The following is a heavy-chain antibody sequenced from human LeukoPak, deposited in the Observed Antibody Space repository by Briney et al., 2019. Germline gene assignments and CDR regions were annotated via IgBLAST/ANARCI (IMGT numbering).Heavy chain of an antibody. Sequence: GGSLRLSCAASGFTFDDYAMHWVRQAPGKGLEWVSGISWNSGSIGYADSVKGRFTISRDNAKNSLYLQMNNLRAEDTALYYCAKEGGYSSTSFDYWGQGTLVTVSS. J-gene: IGHJ4*02. CDR1: GFTFDDYA. CDR3: AKEGGYSSTSFDY. V-gene: IGHV3-9*01. CDR2: ISWNSGSI. D-gene: IGHD6-13*01.